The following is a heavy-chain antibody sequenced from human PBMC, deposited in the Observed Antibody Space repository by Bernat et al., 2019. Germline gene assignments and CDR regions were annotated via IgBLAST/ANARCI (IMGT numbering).Heavy chain of an antibody. D-gene: IGHD2-15*01. CDR2: LNTNTGDP. Sequence: QVQLVQSGSELKKPGASVKVSCKASGYTFTSYAMNWVRQAPGQGLEWMGWLNTNTGDPTYAQGFTGLFAFSLNTSVSTTYLQSSSLKAEDTAVYYCARGGGGGGAFDLWGRGTLVTVSS. V-gene: IGHV7-4-1*02. J-gene: IGHJ2*01. CDR3: ARGGGGGGAFDL. CDR1: GYTFTSYA.